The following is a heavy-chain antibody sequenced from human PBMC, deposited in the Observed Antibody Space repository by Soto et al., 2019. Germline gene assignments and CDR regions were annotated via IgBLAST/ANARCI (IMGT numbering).Heavy chain of an antibody. CDR1: GGSISTYY. V-gene: IGHV4-59*08. CDR2: IYYSGNT. J-gene: IGHJ4*02. CDR3: AKGSSSSRPYYFDF. Sequence: PSETLSLTCSVSGGSISTYYWSWIRQPPGKGLEWIGYIYYSGNTNYNPSLKSRVTISVDTSKNTLYLQMYTLGADDTAVYYCAKGSSSSRPYYFDFWGQGTLVTVSS. D-gene: IGHD2-2*01.